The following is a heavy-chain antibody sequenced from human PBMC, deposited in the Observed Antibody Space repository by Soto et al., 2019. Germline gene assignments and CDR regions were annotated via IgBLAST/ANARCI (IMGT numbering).Heavy chain of an antibody. V-gene: IGHV1-18*01. CDR3: ARDLRDVVSGWQVVGFDH. J-gene: IGHJ5*02. D-gene: IGHD6-19*01. Sequence: ASVKVSCKASGYTFTSHAINWLRQAPGQGLEWMGWSSAYNGNTKYAQKLQGRVTMTTDTSTSTAYMELRSLRSDDTAVYYCARDLRDVVSGWQVVGFDHWRQGSLVTVSS. CDR2: SSAYNGNT. CDR1: GYTFTSHA.